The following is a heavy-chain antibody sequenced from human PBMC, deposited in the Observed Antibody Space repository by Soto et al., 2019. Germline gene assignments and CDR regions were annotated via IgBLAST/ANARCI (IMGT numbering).Heavy chain of an antibody. CDR1: GYTSTSYG. D-gene: IGHD3-9*01. CDR2: ISAYNGNT. CDR3: ARDRADYDILTESLDY. V-gene: IGHV1-18*01. Sequence: GASVKVSCKASGYTSTSYGISWVRQAPGQGLEWMGWISAYNGNTNYAQKLQGRVTMTTDTSTSTAYMELRSLRSDDTAVYYCARDRADYDILTESLDYWGQGTLVTVSS. J-gene: IGHJ4*02.